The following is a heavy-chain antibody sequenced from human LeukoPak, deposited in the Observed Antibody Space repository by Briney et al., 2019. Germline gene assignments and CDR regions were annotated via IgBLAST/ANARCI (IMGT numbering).Heavy chain of an antibody. D-gene: IGHD1-14*01. V-gene: IGHV3-30*02. CDR1: GFTFSSYG. J-gene: IGHJ3*02. CDR2: IRYDGSSK. Sequence: GGSLRLSCAASGFTFSSYGMHWVRQAPGKGLEWVAFIRYDGSSKYYADSVKGRFTISRDNSKNTLYLQMNSLRAEDTAVYYWATPRPPGRVVFDMGGKGKRAPV. CDR3: ATPRPPGRVVFDM.